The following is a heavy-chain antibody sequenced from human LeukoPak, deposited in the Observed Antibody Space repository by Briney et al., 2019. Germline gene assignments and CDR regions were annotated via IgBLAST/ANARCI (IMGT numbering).Heavy chain of an antibody. CDR3: AKDLRAFRGSGGPYVDN. CDR2: ISYDGSHK. CDR1: GFTFSNYG. J-gene: IGHJ4*02. Sequence: PGGSLRLSCAASGFTFSNYGVHWVRQAPGKGLEWVALISYDGSHKSYADSVKGRSTISRDTSRNTLFLQMSSLRTEDTAVYYCAKDLRAFRGSGGPYVDNWGQGTLVTVSS. D-gene: IGHD3-10*01. V-gene: IGHV3-30*18.